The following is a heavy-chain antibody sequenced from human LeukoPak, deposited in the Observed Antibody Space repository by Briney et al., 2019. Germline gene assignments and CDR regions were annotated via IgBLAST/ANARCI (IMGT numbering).Heavy chain of an antibody. CDR2: IWYDGSNK. J-gene: IGHJ4*02. D-gene: IGHD6-19*01. Sequence: GRSLRLSCAASGFTFSSYGMHWVRQAPGKGLEWVAVIWYDGSNKYYADSVKGRFTISRDNSRNTLYLQMNSLRAEDTAVYYCAKDRSYSSGWSEIDYWGQGTLVTVSS. V-gene: IGHV3-33*06. CDR3: AKDRSYSSGWSEIDY. CDR1: GFTFSSYG.